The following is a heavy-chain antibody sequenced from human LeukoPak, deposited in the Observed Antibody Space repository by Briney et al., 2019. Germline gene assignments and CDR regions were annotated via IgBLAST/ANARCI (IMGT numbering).Heavy chain of an antibody. D-gene: IGHD3-3*01. V-gene: IGHV5-51*01. J-gene: IGHJ5*02. CDR2: IYPGDSDT. CDR3: ARSPYDFWSGYSDDNWFDP. CDR1: GYSFTSYW. Sequence: GESLKISCKGSGYSFTSYWIGWVRQMPGKGLEWMGIIYPGDSDTRYSPSFQGQVTISADKSISTAYLQWSSLKASDTAMYYCARSPYDFWSGYSDDNWFDPWGQGTLVTVSS.